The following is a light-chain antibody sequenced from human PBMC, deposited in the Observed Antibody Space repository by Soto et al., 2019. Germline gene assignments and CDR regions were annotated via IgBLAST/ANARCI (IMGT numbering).Light chain of an antibody. V-gene: IGLV2-14*01. J-gene: IGLJ1*01. Sequence: QSVLTQPASVSGSPGQSITISCTGTSSDVGGYVYVSWYQQHPGKAPKLLIFEVSKRPSGISDRFSGSKSGNTASLTISGLQAEDEADYYCSSYTSNSTRVFGTGTKLTVL. CDR2: EVS. CDR1: SSDVGGYVY. CDR3: SSYTSNSTRV.